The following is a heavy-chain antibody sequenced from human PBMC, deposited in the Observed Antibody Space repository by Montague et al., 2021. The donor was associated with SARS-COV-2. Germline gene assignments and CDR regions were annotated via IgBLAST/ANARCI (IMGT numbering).Heavy chain of an antibody. D-gene: IGHD3-16*02. Sequence: PALVKPTQTLTLTCTFSGFSLSTSGMCVSWIRQPPGKALEWLARIDWDDDKYYSTSLKTRLTISKDTSKNQVVLTMTNMDPVDTATYYCAGTTMTTFGGVIVPFDYWGQGTLVTVPS. CDR2: IDWDDDK. CDR3: AGTTMTTFGGVIVPFDY. V-gene: IGHV2-70*11. CDR1: GFSLSTSGMC. J-gene: IGHJ4*02.